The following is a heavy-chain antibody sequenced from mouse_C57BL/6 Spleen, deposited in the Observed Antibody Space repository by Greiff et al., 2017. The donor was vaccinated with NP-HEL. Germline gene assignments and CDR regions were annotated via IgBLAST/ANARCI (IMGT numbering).Heavy chain of an antibody. Sequence: VQLQQSGPELVKPGASVKIPCKASGYTLTDYNMDWVKQSHGKSLEWIGDINPNNGGTIYNQKFKGKATLTVDKSSSTAYMELRSLTSEDTAVYYCARDYGPPYAMDYWGQGTSVTVSS. CDR1: GYTLTDYN. J-gene: IGHJ4*01. CDR3: ARDYGPPYAMDY. D-gene: IGHD1-1*01. CDR2: INPNNGGT. V-gene: IGHV1-18*01.